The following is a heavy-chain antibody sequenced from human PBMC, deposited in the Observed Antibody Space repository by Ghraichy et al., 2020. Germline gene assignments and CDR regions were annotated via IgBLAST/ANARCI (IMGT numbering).Heavy chain of an antibody. CDR3: ARERTITVVEYGMDV. D-gene: IGHD1-20*01. Sequence: SVKVSCKASGGTIRTYAISWVRQAPGQGLEWMGGIMPILGTTNYAQQFQGRVTITADESTSTAYMELTSLRSEDTAVYYCARERTITVVEYGMDVWGQGTTVTVSS. CDR1: GGTIRTYA. V-gene: IGHV1-69*13. CDR2: IMPILGTT. J-gene: IGHJ6*02.